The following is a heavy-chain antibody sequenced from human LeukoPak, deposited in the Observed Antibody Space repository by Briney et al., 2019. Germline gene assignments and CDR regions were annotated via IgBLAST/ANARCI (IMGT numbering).Heavy chain of an antibody. CDR3: ARGQRDYFDY. CDR2: IYSGGST. J-gene: IGHJ4*02. CDR1: GFTVSSNY. Sequence: GGSLRLSCAASGFTVSSNYMSWVRQAPGKGLEWVSVIYSGGSTYYADSVKGRFTISRDNAKNSLYLQMNSLRAEDTAVYYCARGQRDYFDYWGQGTLVTVSS. V-gene: IGHV3-53*01.